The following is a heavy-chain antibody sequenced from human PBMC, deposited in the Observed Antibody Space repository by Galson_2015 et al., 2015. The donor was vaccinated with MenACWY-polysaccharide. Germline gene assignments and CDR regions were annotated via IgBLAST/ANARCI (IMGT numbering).Heavy chain of an antibody. V-gene: IGHV4-38-2*01. J-gene: IGHJ4*02. CDR2: IFHCGTT. D-gene: IGHD1-26*01. CDR3: ARVEKYSGSFYILY. Sequence: ETLSLTLAVSDFSIRSGYFWGWVRQPPGEGLEWVAGIFHCGTTYYNPSLKSRVTISVDTSKNQFSLKLSSGTAADTAVYYCARVEKYSGSFYILYWGQGTLVTVSS. CDR1: DFSIRSGYF.